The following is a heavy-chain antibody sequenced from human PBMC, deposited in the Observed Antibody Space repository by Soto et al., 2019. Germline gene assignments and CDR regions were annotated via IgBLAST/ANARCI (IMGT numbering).Heavy chain of an antibody. V-gene: IGHV3-21*01. CDR1: GFTFSSYS. CDR2: ISSSSSYI. CDR3: ARDPLTEYSSSSDWFDP. Sequence: GGSLRLSCAASGFTFSSYSMNWIRQAPGKGLEWVSSISSSSSYIYYADSVKGRFTISRDNAKNSLYLQMNSLRAEDTAVYYCARDPLTEYSSSSDWFDPWGQGTLVTSPQ. D-gene: IGHD6-6*01. J-gene: IGHJ5*02.